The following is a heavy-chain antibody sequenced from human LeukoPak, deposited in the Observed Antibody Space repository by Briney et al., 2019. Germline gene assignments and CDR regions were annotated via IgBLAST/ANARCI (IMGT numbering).Heavy chain of an antibody. Sequence: GGSLRLSCAASGFTFSDYYMSWIRQAPGKGLEWVSYISSSGSTIYYADSVKGRFTISRDNAKNSLYLQMNSLRAEDTAVYHCAKGDELVGALFDYWGQGTLVTVSS. CDR3: AKGDELVGALFDY. CDR2: ISSSGSTI. D-gene: IGHD1-26*01. CDR1: GFTFSDYY. V-gene: IGHV3-11*01. J-gene: IGHJ4*02.